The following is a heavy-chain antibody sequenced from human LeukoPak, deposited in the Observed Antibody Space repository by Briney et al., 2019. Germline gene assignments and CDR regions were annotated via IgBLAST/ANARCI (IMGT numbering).Heavy chain of an antibody. D-gene: IGHD2-15*01. CDR3: ARLPRSGDSCYHFDF. CDR1: GXSLNNYW. J-gene: IGHJ4*02. V-gene: IGHV5-51*01. Sequence: GESLKISCKGSGXSLNNYWIGWVRQMPGRGVEWMGIIPPSDSNTRYSPSFQGQVTFSADNSIATAYLQWSSLKASDTAMYYCARLPRSGDSCYHFDFWGQGTLVTVSS. CDR2: IPPSDSNT.